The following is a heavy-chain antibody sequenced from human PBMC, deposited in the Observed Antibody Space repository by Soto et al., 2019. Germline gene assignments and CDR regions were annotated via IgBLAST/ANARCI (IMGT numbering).Heavy chain of an antibody. CDR1: GFTFSSYA. Sequence: GGSLRLSCAASGFTFSSYAMSWVRQAPGKGLEWVSAISGSGGSTYYADSMKGRFTISRDNSKNTLYLQMNSLRAEDTAVYYCARSSPWIFGVVNRAGNDYWGQGTLVTVSS. V-gene: IGHV3-23*01. CDR2: ISGSGGST. D-gene: IGHD3-3*01. J-gene: IGHJ4*02. CDR3: ARSSPWIFGVVNRAGNDY.